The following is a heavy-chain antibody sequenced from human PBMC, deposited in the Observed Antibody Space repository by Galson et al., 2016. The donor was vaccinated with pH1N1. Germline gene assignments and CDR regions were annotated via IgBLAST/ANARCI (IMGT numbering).Heavy chain of an antibody. Sequence: SVKVSCKASGGTFSFYSFSWLRQAPGQGLEWKGGIIPIFGTPNYAQKFQGRVAITADESSSTAYMELSSLRSEDTAVYYCASHSLRDGYNLYYFDYWGQGTLVTVSS. J-gene: IGHJ4*02. CDR2: IIPIFGTP. CDR1: GGTFSFYS. CDR3: ASHSLRDGYNLYYFDY. V-gene: IGHV1-69*13. D-gene: IGHD5-24*01.